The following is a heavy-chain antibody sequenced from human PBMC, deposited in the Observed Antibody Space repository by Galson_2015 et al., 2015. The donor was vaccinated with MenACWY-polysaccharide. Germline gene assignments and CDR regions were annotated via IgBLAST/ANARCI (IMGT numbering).Heavy chain of an antibody. CDR1: GGSISSYY. J-gene: IGHJ6*02. CDR2: IYYSGST. V-gene: IGHV4-59*01. CDR3: ARVRSSDRYYYYGMDV. Sequence: SETLSLTCTVSGGSISSYYWSWIRQPPGKGLEWIGYIYYSGSTNYNPSLKSRVTISVDTSKNQFSLKLSSVTAADTAVYYCARVRSSDRYYYYGMDVWGQGTTVTVSS. D-gene: IGHD2-15*01.